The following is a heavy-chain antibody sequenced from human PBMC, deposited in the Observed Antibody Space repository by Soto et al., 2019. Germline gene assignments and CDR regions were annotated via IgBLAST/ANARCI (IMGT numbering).Heavy chain of an antibody. D-gene: IGHD5-12*01. J-gene: IGHJ6*02. CDR1: GYTFTSYG. Sequence: ASVKVSCKAPGYTFTSYGISWVRQAPGQGLEWMGWISAYNGNTNYAQKLQGRVTMTTDTSTSTAYMELRSLRSDDTAVYYCAREGHRDGYNSAYYYYGMDVWGQGTTVTVSS. CDR2: ISAYNGNT. V-gene: IGHV1-18*01. CDR3: AREGHRDGYNSAYYYYGMDV.